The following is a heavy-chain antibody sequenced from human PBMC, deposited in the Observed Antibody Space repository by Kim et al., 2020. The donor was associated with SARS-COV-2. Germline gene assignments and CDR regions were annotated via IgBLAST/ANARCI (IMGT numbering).Heavy chain of an antibody. J-gene: IGHJ6*02. CDR2: IFYTGST. Sequence: SETLSLTCTVSGDSISSNSYYWGWIRQPPGKGLVWIGNIFYTGSTYYNPSLKSRVTISVDTSKNHFSLRLNSVIVADTAVYYCATARQVYYSAMDVWGQG. V-gene: IGHV4-39*07. CDR1: GDSISSNSYY. CDR3: ATARQVYYSAMDV.